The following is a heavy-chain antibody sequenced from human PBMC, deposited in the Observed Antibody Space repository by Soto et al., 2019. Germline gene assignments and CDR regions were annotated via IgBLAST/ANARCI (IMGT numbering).Heavy chain of an antibody. CDR3: ARVPLSSLLIWFGELLLDY. CDR2: INPSSGGT. V-gene: IGHV1-2*04. D-gene: IGHD3-10*01. CDR1: GYTFTGYY. J-gene: IGHJ4*02. Sequence: GASVKVSCKASGYTFTGYYMHWVRQAPGQGLEWMGWINPSSGGTNYAQKFQGWVTMTRDTSISTAYMELSRLRSDDTALYYCARVPLSSLLIWFGELLLDYWGQGTLVTVSS.